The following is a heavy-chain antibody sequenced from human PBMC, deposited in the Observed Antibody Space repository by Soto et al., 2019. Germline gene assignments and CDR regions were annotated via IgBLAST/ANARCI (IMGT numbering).Heavy chain of an antibody. J-gene: IGHJ4*02. D-gene: IGHD6-25*01. CDR3: ARGVRGNWQAAGEDYFDY. V-gene: IGHV1-8*01. CDR2: MNPNSGNT. CDR1: GYTFTSYD. Sequence: ASVKVSCKASGYTFTSYDINWVRQATGQGLEWMGWMNPNSGNTGYAQKFQGRVTMTRNTSISTAYMELSSLRSEDTAVYYCARGVRGNWQAAGEDYFDYWGQGTLVTVSS.